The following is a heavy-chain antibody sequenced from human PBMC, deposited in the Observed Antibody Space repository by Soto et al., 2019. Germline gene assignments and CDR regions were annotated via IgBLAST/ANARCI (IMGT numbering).Heavy chain of an antibody. CDR3: AKDRVVVVPAARRNYYYYYMDV. J-gene: IGHJ6*03. Sequence: QPGGSLRLSCAASGFTFSSYAMSWVRQAPGKGLEWVSAISGSGGSTYYADSVKGRFTISRDNSKNTLYLQMNSLRAEDTAVYYCAKDRVVVVPAARRNYYYYYMDVWGKGTTVTVSS. D-gene: IGHD2-2*01. CDR1: GFTFSSYA. V-gene: IGHV3-23*01. CDR2: ISGSGGST.